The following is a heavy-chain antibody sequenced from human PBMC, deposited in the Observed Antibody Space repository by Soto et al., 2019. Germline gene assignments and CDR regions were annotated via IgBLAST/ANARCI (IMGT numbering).Heavy chain of an antibody. D-gene: IGHD5-12*01. CDR1: GFTFSSYA. CDR2: ISGSGGST. CDR3: AKGPAYVEMATKGPFQH. J-gene: IGHJ1*01. V-gene: IGHV3-23*01. Sequence: GGSLRLSCAASGFTFSSYAMSWVRQAPGKGLEWVSAISGSGGSTYYADSVKGRFTISRDNSKNTLYLQMNSPRAEDTAVYYCAKGPAYVEMATKGPFQHWGQGTLVTVSS.